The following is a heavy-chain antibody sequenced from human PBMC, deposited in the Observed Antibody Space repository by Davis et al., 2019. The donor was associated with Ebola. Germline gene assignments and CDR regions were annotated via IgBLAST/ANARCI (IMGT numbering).Heavy chain of an antibody. D-gene: IGHD3-22*01. CDR1: GFPFTSYI. V-gene: IGHV3-21*01. CDR2: ITTTRDR. Sequence: GGSLRLSCAASGFPFTSYILSWIRQAPGKGLEWVSSITTTRDRHYIDSVRGRFTISRDNARNSLSLQMNSLSAEDTAVYYCARDRDYYDRSAYHPRGWFDLWGQGTLVTVSS. CDR3: ARDRDYYDRSAYHPRGWFDL. J-gene: IGHJ5*02.